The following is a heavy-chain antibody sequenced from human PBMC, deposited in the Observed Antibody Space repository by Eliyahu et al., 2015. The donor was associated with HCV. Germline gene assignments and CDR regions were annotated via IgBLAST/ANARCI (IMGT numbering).Heavy chain of an antibody. CDR2: ISWDSGSI. Sequence: EVQLVESGGGLVQPXRSLRLSCXASGFXFDDXAMPWVRQAPGKGLEWVSGISWDSGSIGYADSVKGRFTISRDNAKNSLYLQMNSLRAEDTALYYCAKGSIFGAPPGGYWGQGTLVTVSS. J-gene: IGHJ4*02. CDR3: AKGSIFGAPPGGY. CDR1: GFXFDDXA. V-gene: IGHV3-9*01. D-gene: IGHD3-3*01.